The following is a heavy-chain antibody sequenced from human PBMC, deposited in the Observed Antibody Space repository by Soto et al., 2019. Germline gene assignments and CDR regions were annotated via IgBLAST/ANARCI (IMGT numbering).Heavy chain of an antibody. CDR3: ARGQRFSDWFDP. D-gene: IGHD3-3*01. V-gene: IGHV4-4*07. CDR1: GGTIKGYY. Sequence: SETLSRTWTVTGGTIKGYYGTWIRQSAGGGLEWIGRIYSSGSTNYNPSLKSRVTISLDTSMNHFPLRLSSVTAADTAVYYCARGQRFSDWFDPWGQGTLVTVSS. J-gene: IGHJ5*02. CDR2: IYSSGST.